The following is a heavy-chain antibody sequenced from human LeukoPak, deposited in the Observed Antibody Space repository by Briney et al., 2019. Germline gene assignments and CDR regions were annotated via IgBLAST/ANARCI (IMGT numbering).Heavy chain of an antibody. D-gene: IGHD3-16*01. V-gene: IGHV1-18*01. J-gene: IGHJ5*02. CDR1: GYTFTSYG. CDR2: ISAYNGNT. CDR3: ARRGVTFGEYWFDP. Sequence: EASVKVSCKASGYTFTSYGISWVRQAPGQGLEWVGWISAYNGNTNYAQKLQGRVTMTTDTSTSTAYMELRSLRSDDTAVYYCARRGVTFGEYWFDPWGQGTLVTVSS.